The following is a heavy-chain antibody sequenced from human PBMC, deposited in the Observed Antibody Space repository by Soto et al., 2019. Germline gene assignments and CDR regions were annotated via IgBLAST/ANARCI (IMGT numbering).Heavy chain of an antibody. J-gene: IGHJ6*03. D-gene: IGHD1-7*01. CDR3: ARNLELRFARVKLYSYYYYMDV. Sequence: EVQLVESGGGLVQPGGSLRLSCAASGFTVSSNYMSWVRQAPGKGLEWVSVIYSGGSTYYADSVKGRFTISRHNSKNTLYRQMNSLRADDTAVYYCARNLELRFARVKLYSYYYYMDVCGKGTTVTVSS. V-gene: IGHV3-53*04. CDR2: IYSGGST. CDR1: GFTVSSNY.